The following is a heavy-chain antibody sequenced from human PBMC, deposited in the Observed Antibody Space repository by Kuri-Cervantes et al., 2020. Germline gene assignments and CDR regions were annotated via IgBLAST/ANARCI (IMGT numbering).Heavy chain of an antibody. V-gene: IGHV1-69*05. CDR3: AIYGDYVAFDI. D-gene: IGHD4-17*01. CDR2: IIPIFGTA. Sequence: SVKVSCKASGGTFSSYAISWVRQAPGQGLEWMGGIIPIFGTANYAQKFQGRVTITTDESTSTAYMELSRLRSDDTAVYYCAIYGDYVAFDIWGQGTMVTVSS. J-gene: IGHJ3*02. CDR1: GGTFSSYA.